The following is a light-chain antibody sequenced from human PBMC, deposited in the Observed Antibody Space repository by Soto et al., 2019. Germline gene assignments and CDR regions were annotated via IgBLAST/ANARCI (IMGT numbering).Light chain of an antibody. J-gene: IGKJ1*01. CDR3: QLRSNWPPTWT. V-gene: IGKV3-11*01. Sequence: EIVLTQSPATLSLSPGERATLSCRASQSVSSYLAWYQQNPGQAPRLLIYDPTSRATGIPARFSGSGSGTDFTLTISSLEPEDFAVYYCQLRSNWPPTWTFGQGTEVEIK. CDR2: DPT. CDR1: QSVSSY.